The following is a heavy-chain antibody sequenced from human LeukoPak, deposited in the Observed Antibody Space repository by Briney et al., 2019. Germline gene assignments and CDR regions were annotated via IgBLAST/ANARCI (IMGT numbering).Heavy chain of an antibody. CDR1: GYSFTSFF. J-gene: IGHJ4*01. V-gene: IGHV5-51*01. D-gene: IGHD3-22*01. CDR3: ARPGGSSGPAADLDY. Sequence: GESLKISCEASGYSFTSFFIGWVRQMPGKGPEWMGIIYPGDSETRYSPSFQGQVTISADKSITTAYLQWSSLKASDTAIYYCARPGGSSGPAADLDYWGQGTLVTVSS. CDR2: IYPGDSET.